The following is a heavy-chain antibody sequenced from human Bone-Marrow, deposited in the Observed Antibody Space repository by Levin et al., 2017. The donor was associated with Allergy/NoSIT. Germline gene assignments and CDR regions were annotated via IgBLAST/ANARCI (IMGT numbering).Heavy chain of an antibody. V-gene: IGHV3-15*01. D-gene: IGHD6-13*01. CDR3: TTAVAAAHLSMDV. CDR1: GFTFSNAW. CDR2: IKSKTDGGTT. J-gene: IGHJ6*03. Sequence: GESLKISCAASGFTFSNAWMSWVRQAPGKGLEWVGRIKSKTDGGTTDYAAPVKGRFTISRDDSKNTLYLQMNSLKTEDTAVYYCTTAVAAAHLSMDVWGKGTTVTVSS.